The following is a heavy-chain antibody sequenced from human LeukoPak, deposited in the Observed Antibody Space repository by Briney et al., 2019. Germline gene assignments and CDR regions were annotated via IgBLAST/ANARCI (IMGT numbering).Heavy chain of an antibody. D-gene: IGHD6-13*01. CDR2: IKEDGSVK. CDR3: AREVPGGSSWFDY. V-gene: IGHV3-7*01. Sequence: PGGSLRFSCAASEFTLSNYWLSWVRQAPGKGLEWVANIKEDGSVKNYVASVKGRFTISRDNAKNSLYLQMNSLRAEDTAVYYCAREVPGGSSWFDYWGQGTLVTVSS. J-gene: IGHJ4*02. CDR1: EFTLSNYW.